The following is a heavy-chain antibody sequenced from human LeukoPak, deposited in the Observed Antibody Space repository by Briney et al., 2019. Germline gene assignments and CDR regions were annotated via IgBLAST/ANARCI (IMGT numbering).Heavy chain of an antibody. Sequence: SETLSLNCTVSGGSISSYYWSWLRQPAGKGLEWIGRINTSGSTNYNPSLKSRVTMSVDTSKNQFSLKLSSVTAADTAAYYCARDLVLMDCSSTSCYTSLFYYYYYGMDVWGQGTTVTVSS. CDR2: INTSGST. CDR1: GGSISSYY. V-gene: IGHV4-4*07. J-gene: IGHJ6*02. CDR3: ARDLVLMDCSSTSCYTSLFYYYYYGMDV. D-gene: IGHD2-2*02.